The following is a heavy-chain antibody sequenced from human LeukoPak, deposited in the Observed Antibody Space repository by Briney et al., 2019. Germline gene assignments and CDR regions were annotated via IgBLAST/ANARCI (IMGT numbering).Heavy chain of an antibody. Sequence: PVQYSCQVSGYTLPEFSMHGVRQAPGKGLEWMGGFDPEDGETIYAQKFQGRVTMTEDTSTDTAYMELSSLRSEDTAVYYCATTMVRGVIIFAGAFDIWGQGTMVTVSS. CDR2: FDPEDGET. CDR3: ATTMVRGVIIFAGAFDI. CDR1: GYTLPEFS. V-gene: IGHV1-24*01. D-gene: IGHD3-10*01. J-gene: IGHJ3*02.